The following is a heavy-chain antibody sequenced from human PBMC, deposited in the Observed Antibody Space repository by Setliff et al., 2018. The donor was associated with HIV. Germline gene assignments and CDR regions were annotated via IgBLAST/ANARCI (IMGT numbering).Heavy chain of an antibody. CDR2: INQVESEK. CDR3: VRGKRYAYTSGGLDV. J-gene: IGHJ6*02. Sequence: GESLKISCAASGFTFSSFWMSWVRQAPGKGLEWVANINQVESEKYYVDSVKGRFTISRDNDKNSLYLQMNSLGVEDTAIYFCVRGKRYAYTSGGLDVWGQGTTVTVSS. V-gene: IGHV3-7*01. D-gene: IGHD3-16*01. CDR1: GFTFSSFW.